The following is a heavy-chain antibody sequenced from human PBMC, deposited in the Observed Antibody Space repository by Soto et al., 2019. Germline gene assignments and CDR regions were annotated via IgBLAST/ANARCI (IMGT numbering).Heavy chain of an antibody. Sequence: SETLSLTCTVSGGSISSSSYYWGWIRQPPGKGLEWIGSIYYSGSTYYNPSLKSRVTISVDTPKNQFSLKLRSVTAADTAVYYCAKWEGLGSDYYYYAMDVWGQGTTVTVSS. J-gene: IGHJ6*02. CDR3: AKWEGLGSDYYYYAMDV. V-gene: IGHV4-39*07. CDR2: IYYSGST. D-gene: IGHD1-26*01. CDR1: GGSISSSSYY.